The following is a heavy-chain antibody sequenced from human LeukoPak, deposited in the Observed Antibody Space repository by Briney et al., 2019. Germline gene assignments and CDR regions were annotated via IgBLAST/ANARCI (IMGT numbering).Heavy chain of an antibody. CDR2: IYPGDSDS. Sequence: PGESLKITCKGSGYSFISNWIGWVRQMPGKGLEWMGIIYPGDSDSRYSPSFQGQVTISFDKSISTAYLQWSSLRASDTAMYHCAKFHYYYGSGIFDAFDIWGQGTMVTVSS. CDR1: GYSFISNW. D-gene: IGHD3-10*01. V-gene: IGHV5-51*03. J-gene: IGHJ3*02. CDR3: AKFHYYYGSGIFDAFDI.